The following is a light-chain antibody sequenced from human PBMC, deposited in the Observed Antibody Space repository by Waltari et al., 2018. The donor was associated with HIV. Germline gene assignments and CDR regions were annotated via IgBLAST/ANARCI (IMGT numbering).Light chain of an antibody. V-gene: IGKV3-15*01. CDR1: QSVSSN. J-gene: IGKJ1*01. Sequence: EIGMTQSPATLSVSPGERATLSCRTSQSVSSNLAWYQQKPGQSPRLLVYGSSTRATGISARCSGSGSGTEFTLTISSLQSEDFAVYYCQQYNNWHPWTFGQGTKVEIK. CDR2: GSS. CDR3: QQYNNWHPWT.